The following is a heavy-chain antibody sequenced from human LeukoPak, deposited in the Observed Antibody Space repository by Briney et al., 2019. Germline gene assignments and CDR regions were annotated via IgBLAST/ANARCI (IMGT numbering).Heavy chain of an antibody. CDR3: AKDTAQKIGYRFDP. J-gene: IGHJ5*02. V-gene: IGHV3-23*01. D-gene: IGHD3-22*01. Sequence: PGGSLRLSCAASGLTFSSYAMSWVRQAPGKGLEWVSAISGSGGSTYYADSVKGRFTISRDNSKNTLHLQMNSLRAEDTAVYYCAKDTAQKIGYRFDPWGQGTLVTVSS. CDR1: GLTFSSYA. CDR2: ISGSGGST.